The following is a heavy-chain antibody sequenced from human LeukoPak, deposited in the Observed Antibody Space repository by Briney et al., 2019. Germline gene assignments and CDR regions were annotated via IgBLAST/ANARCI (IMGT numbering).Heavy chain of an antibody. V-gene: IGHV4-39*01. CDR2: IYYSGST. J-gene: IGHJ4*02. D-gene: IGHD7-27*01. CDR1: GGSISSSTYY. CDR3: ARRDWGQYYFDY. Sequence: PSETLSLTCTVSGGSISSSTYYWGWIRQLPGKGLEWIGSIYYSGSTYYNPSLKSRVTISVDASKNQFSLKLSSVTAADTAVYYCARRDWGQYYFDYWGQGTLVTVSS.